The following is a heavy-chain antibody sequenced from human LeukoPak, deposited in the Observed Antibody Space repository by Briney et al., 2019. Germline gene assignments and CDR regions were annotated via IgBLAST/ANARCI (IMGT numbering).Heavy chain of an antibody. D-gene: IGHD3-22*01. J-gene: IGHJ2*01. CDR2: ISGSGGST. Sequence: GGSLRLSCAASGFTFSSYSMNWVRQAPGKGLEWVSAISGSGGSTYYADSVKGRFTISRDNSNQTLYLQMNSLRDEDTAVYYCANSDSSGYPRYFDLWGRGTLVTASS. V-gene: IGHV3-23*01. CDR1: GFTFSSYS. CDR3: ANSDSSGYPRYFDL.